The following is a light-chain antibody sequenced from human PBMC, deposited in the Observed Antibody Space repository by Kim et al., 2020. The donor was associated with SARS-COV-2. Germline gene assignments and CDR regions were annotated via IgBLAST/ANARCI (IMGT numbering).Light chain of an antibody. J-gene: IGLJ2*01. CDR1: SLRSYY. CDR2: GKN. Sequence: VGLGQTVRITCQGDSLRSYYATWYQQKPGQAPIVVIYGKNNRPSGITDRFSGASSGNTASLTNTGTQAGDEADYYCNSRDSNDNVVFGGGTQLTVL. V-gene: IGLV3-19*01. CDR3: NSRDSNDNVV.